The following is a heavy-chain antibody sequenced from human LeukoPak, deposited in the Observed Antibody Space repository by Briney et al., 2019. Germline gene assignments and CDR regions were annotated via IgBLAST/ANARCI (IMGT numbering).Heavy chain of an antibody. D-gene: IGHD3-22*01. J-gene: IGHJ3*02. CDR2: FDPEDGET. CDR1: GYTLTELS. Sequence: ASVKASCKVSGYTLTELSMHWVRQAPGKGLEWMGGFDPEDGETIYAQKFQGRVTMTEDTSTDTAYMELSSLRSEDTAVYYCATETLSSGYYYGDAFDIWGQGTMVTVSS. V-gene: IGHV1-24*01. CDR3: ATETLSSGYYYGDAFDI.